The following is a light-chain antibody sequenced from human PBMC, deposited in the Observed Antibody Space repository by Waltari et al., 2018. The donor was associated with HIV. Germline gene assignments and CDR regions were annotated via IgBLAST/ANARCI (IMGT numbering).Light chain of an antibody. CDR2: QDN. Sequence: SYELTQPPSVSVSPGQTAIITCSGDKLGHKSVSWYQQRPGQSPLLVIYQDNKRPSGIPELFSGSNSGNTATLTIRGTQAMDEADYYCQAWDSTSYVVFGGGTKLTVL. J-gene: IGLJ2*01. V-gene: IGLV3-1*01. CDR3: QAWDSTSYVV. CDR1: KLGHKS.